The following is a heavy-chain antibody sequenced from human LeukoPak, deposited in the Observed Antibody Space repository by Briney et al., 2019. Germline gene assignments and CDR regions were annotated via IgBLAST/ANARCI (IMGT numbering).Heavy chain of an antibody. V-gene: IGHV3-23*01. Sequence: GGSLRLSCAASGFTFSSYAMSWVRQAPGKGLEWVSAISGSGGSTYYADSVKGRFTISRDNSKNTLYLQMNSLRAEDTAVYYCAKAAGVVIPAAGRFDYWGQGTLVTVSS. J-gene: IGHJ4*02. CDR1: GFTFSSYA. D-gene: IGHD6-13*01. CDR2: ISGSGGST. CDR3: AKAAGVVIPAAGRFDY.